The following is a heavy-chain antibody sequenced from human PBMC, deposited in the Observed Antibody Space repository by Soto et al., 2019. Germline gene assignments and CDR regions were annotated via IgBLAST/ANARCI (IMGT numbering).Heavy chain of an antibody. D-gene: IGHD3-22*01. J-gene: IGHJ4*02. CDR1: GFTFSSYA. CDR2: ISYDGSNE. Sequence: QVQLVESGGGVVQPGRSLRLSCAASGFTFSSYAMHWVRQAPGKGLEWVAVISYDGSNEYYADSVKGRFTISRDNSKNTLYLLMNSLRAEDTAVSYCARAAYYYDSSGYYHYDYWGQGTLVTVSS. CDR3: ARAAYYYDSSGYYHYDY. V-gene: IGHV3-30-3*01.